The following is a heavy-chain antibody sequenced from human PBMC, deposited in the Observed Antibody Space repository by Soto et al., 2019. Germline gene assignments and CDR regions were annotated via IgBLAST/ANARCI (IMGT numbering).Heavy chain of an antibody. CDR2: ISSSSSYI. CDR3: ARDRIAVAGMGYYYYGMDF. D-gene: IGHD6-19*01. J-gene: IGHJ6*02. CDR1: GFTFSSYS. Sequence: PGGSLRLSCAASGFTFSSYSMNWVRQAPGKGLEWVSSISSSSSYIYYADSVKGRFTISRDNAKNSLYLQMNSLRAEDTAVYYCARDRIAVAGMGYYYYGMDFWGQGTTVPGSS. V-gene: IGHV3-21*01.